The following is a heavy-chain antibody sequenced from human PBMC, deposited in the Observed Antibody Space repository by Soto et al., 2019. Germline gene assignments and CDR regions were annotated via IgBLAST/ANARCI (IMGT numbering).Heavy chain of an antibody. CDR1: GFTFSSSA. D-gene: IGHD6-19*01. Sequence: PGGSLRLSCAASGFTFSSSAMSWVRQAPGKGLEWVSGISDGGGSTYYADSVKGRFTISRDNSKNTLYLQMNGLRAEDTAVYYCAKDLYSSGRPYYFDYWGQGTLVTVSS. CDR2: ISDGGGST. J-gene: IGHJ4*02. CDR3: AKDLYSSGRPYYFDY. V-gene: IGHV3-23*01.